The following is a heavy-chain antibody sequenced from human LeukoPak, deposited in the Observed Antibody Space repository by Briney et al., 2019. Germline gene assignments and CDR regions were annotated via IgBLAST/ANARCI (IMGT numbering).Heavy chain of an antibody. CDR2: IYDSGST. CDR1: VGSISGYY. D-gene: IGHD6-19*01. CDR3: ARHDPRYSSGWGYFQH. Sequence: SETLSLTCTVYVGSISGYYWSWFRQPPGKGLEWIGDIYDSGSTNYNPSLKSRVTISLDTPKSQFSLKLTSVTAADTAVYYCARHDPRYSSGWGYFQHGGQGTLVTVSS. J-gene: IGHJ1*01. V-gene: IGHV4-59*08.